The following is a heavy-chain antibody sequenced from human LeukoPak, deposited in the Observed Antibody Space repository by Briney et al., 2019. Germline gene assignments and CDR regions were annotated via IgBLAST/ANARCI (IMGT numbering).Heavy chain of an antibody. CDR2: ISSSGSTI. J-gene: IGHJ3*02. D-gene: IGHD6-13*01. V-gene: IGHV3-48*01. Sequence: GGSLRLSCTASGFTFSSYSMNWVRQAPGKGLEWVSYISSSGSTIFYADSVKGRFTISRDNAKNSLYLQMDSLRAEDTAVYYCARDLAYSSSWYYPFDIWGQGTMVTVSS. CDR3: ARDLAYSSSWYYPFDI. CDR1: GFTFSSYS.